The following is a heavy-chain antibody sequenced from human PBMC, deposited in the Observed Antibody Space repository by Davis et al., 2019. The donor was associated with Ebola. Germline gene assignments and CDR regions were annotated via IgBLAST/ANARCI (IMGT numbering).Heavy chain of an antibody. CDR2: ISYDGSNK. Sequence: GESLKISCAASGFTFSAMHWVRQAPGKGLEWVAGISYDGSNKYYADSVKGRFTISRDNSKNTLYLQMNSLRAEDTAVYYCAKDRFSMIVVVITTIFDYWGQGTLVTVSS. CDR3: AKDRFSMIVVVITTIFDY. V-gene: IGHV3-30*18. D-gene: IGHD3-22*01. CDR1: GFTFSA. J-gene: IGHJ4*02.